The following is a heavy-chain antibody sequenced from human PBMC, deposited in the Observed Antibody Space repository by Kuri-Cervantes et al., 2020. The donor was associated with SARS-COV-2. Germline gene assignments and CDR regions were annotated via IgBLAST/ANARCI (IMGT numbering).Heavy chain of an antibody. CDR1: GFTFSSYA. Sequence: GESLKISCAASGFTFSSYAMSWVRQAPGKGLEWVSAISGSGGSTYYADSVKGRFTISRDNSKNTLYLHMNRLTSEDTAFYYCARDIYYYDSSSYYFKQSFFDSWGQGTLVTVSS. J-gene: IGHJ4*02. CDR2: ISGSGGST. D-gene: IGHD3-22*01. CDR3: ARDIYYYDSSSYYFKQSFFDS. V-gene: IGHV3-23*01.